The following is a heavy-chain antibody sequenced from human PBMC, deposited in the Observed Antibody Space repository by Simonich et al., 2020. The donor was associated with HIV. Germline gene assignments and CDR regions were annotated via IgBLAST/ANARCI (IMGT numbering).Heavy chain of an antibody. CDR1: GGSFSGYY. Sequence: QVQLQQWGAGLLKPSETLSLTCAVYGGSFSGYYWSWIRQPPGKGLDWIGEINHSGSTNYNPSLKSRVTIAVDTSKNQFSLKLSSVTAADTAVYYCARLTAGGLGEYFQHWGQGTLVTVSS. J-gene: IGHJ1*01. V-gene: IGHV4-34*01. CDR3: ARLTAGGLGEYFQH. CDR2: INHSGST. D-gene: IGHD6-13*01.